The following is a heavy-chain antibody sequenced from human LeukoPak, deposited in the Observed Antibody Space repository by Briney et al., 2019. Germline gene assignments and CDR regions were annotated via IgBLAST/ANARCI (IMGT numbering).Heavy chain of an antibody. Sequence: PGGSLRLSCAASGFTFSSYSMNWVRQVPGKGLEGVSSISSSSYIYYADSVKGRFTISRDNAKNSLYPQMNSLRAEDTAVYYCASSRTRPYYYGMDVWGQGTTVTVSS. CDR2: ISSSSYI. CDR1: GFTFSSYS. D-gene: IGHD2-2*01. V-gene: IGHV3-21*01. J-gene: IGHJ6*02. CDR3: ASSRTRPYYYGMDV.